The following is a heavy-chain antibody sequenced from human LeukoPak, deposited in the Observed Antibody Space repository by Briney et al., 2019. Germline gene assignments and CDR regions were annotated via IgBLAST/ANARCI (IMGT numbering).Heavy chain of an antibody. V-gene: IGHV1-46*01. D-gene: IGHD3-22*01. CDR2: INPSGGTT. J-gene: IGHJ5*01. Sequence: ASVKVSCKASGYTFTSYYIHWVRQAPGQGLEWMGIINPSGGTTRYAQKFQGRVTMTRDMSTSTVYMDLCSLRSEDTALYYCARGVHVRMYDSNHNSFDPWGQGTLVTVSS. CDR1: GYTFTSYY. CDR3: ARGVHVRMYDSNHNSFDP.